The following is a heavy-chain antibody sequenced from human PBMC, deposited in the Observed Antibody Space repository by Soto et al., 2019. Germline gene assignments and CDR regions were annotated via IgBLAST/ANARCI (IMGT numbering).Heavy chain of an antibody. V-gene: IGHV3-48*01. J-gene: IGHJ4*02. D-gene: IGHD6-13*01. CDR3: VRRLAGSGTNYFDY. CDR2: IISTGSTM. Sequence: VQLVESGGGLVQPGGSLRLSCAASGFTFSIYSMAWARQAPGKGLEWVSSIISTGSTMYYADSVKGRFTISRDNAKNSLYLQMISLRAEDTAVYYCVRRLAGSGTNYFDYWGQGTLVTVSS. CDR1: GFTFSIYS.